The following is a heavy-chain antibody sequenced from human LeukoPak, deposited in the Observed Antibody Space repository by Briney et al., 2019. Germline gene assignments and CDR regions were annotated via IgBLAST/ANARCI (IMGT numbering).Heavy chain of an antibody. CDR3: ARDQVGAFDFDD. CDR2: ISAYNGNT. V-gene: IGHV1-18*01. Sequence: SVTVSCKASGYSFTSYGISWVRQAPGQGLEWMGWISAYNGNTNYAQKLQGRVTMTTDTSTSTAYRELRRLRSGDTAVYYCARDQVGAFDFDDWGQGTLVTVSS. D-gene: IGHD1-26*01. J-gene: IGHJ4*02. CDR1: GYSFTSYG.